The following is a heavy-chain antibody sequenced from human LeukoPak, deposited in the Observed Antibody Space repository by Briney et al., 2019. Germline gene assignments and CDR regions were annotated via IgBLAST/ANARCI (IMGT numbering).Heavy chain of an antibody. CDR2: IYYSGTT. J-gene: IGHJ4*02. CDR3: ARGVYIAAAQYGY. V-gene: IGHV4-59*01. Sequence: SETLSLTCTVSGGSISSYYWSWIRQPPGKGLEWIGYIYYSGTTNYNPSLKSRVTISVDTTKNQFSLKLSSVTAADTAVYYCARGVYIAAAQYGYWGQGTLVTVSS. CDR1: GGSISSYY. D-gene: IGHD6-13*01.